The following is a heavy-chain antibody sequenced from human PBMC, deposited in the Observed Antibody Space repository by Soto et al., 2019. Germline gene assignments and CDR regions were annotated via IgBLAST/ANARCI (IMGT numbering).Heavy chain of an antibody. V-gene: IGHV1-18*04. J-gene: IGHJ6*02. CDR1: GYTFTSYG. D-gene: IGHD2-2*01. Sequence: QVQLVQSGAEVKKPGASVKVSCKSSGYTFTSYGISWVRQAPGQGLEWMGWISGKTAKTNYAQNLQGRVTITTDTSTSTAYMELRSLRSDDTAVYYCARGPREIILVGMDVWGQGTTVTVSS. CDR3: ARGPREIILVGMDV. CDR2: ISGKTAKT.